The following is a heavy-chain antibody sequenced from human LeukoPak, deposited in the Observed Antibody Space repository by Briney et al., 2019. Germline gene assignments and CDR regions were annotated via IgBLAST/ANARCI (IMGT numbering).Heavy chain of an antibody. CDR3: ASCYYGSGSYYFDY. Sequence: SETLSLTCTVSGGSISSYYWSWIRQPPGKGLEWIGYIYYSGSTNYNPSLKSRVTISVDTSKNQFSLKLSSVTAADTAVYYCASCYYGSGSYYFDYWGQGTLVTVSS. V-gene: IGHV4-59*01. CDR2: IYYSGST. CDR1: GGSISSYY. J-gene: IGHJ4*02. D-gene: IGHD3-10*01.